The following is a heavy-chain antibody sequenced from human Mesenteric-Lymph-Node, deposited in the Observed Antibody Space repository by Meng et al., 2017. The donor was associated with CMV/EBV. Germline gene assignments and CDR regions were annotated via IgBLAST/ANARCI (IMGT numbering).Heavy chain of an antibody. CDR1: GGSFSGYY. V-gene: IGHV4-34*01. Sequence: SETLSLTCAVYGGSFSGYYWSWIRQPPGKGLEWIGEINHSGSTNYNPSLKSRVTISVDTSKNQFSLKLSSVTAADTAVYYCARDGMDVWGQGTTVTVSS. CDR2: INHSGST. CDR3: ARDGMDV. J-gene: IGHJ6*02.